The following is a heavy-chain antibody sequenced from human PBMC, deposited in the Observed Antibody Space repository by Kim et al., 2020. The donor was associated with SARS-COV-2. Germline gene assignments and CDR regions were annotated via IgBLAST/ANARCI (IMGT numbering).Heavy chain of an antibody. CDR3: AKDGGGPPPRFDP. D-gene: IGHD2-21*01. J-gene: IGHJ5*02. Sequence: ADSVKGRFTISRDNSKNTLYLQMNSLRAEGTAVYYCAKDGGGPPPRFDPWGQGTLVTVSS. V-gene: IGHV3-23*01.